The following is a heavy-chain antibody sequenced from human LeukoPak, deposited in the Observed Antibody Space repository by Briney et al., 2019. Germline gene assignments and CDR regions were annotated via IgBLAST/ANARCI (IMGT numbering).Heavy chain of an antibody. D-gene: IGHD3-3*01. J-gene: IGHJ6*03. V-gene: IGHV3-23*01. CDR3: ARDSSYYDFWSGYYPSSYYYYMDV. CDR1: GFISSSYA. Sequence: GGSLRLSCAASGFISSSYAMSWVRQAPGKGLEWVSGISPSGDETNYADSVKGRFTISRDNAKNSLYLQMNSLRAEDTAVYYCARDSSYYDFWSGYYPSSYYYYMDVWGKGTTVTVSS. CDR2: ISPSGDET.